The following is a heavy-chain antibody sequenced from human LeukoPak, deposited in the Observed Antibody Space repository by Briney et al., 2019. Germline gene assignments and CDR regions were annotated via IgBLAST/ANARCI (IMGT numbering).Heavy chain of an antibody. CDR2: INPNSGGT. Sequence: EASVKVSCKASGYTFTGYYMHWVRQAPGQGLEWMGWINPNSGGTNYAQKFQGRVTMTRDTSISTAYMELSRLRSDDTAVYYCARGPDILTGYWGANWFDPWGKGTWSPSPQ. V-gene: IGHV1-2*02. J-gene: IGHJ5*02. CDR1: GYTFTGYY. CDR3: ARGPDILTGYWGANWFDP. D-gene: IGHD3-9*01.